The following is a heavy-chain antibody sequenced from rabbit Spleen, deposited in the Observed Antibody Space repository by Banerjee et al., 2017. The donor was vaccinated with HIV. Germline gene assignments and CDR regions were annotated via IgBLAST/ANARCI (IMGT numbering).Heavy chain of an antibody. CDR1: GFSFSSSDY. CDR3: VRDKASISGDYGPYYFNL. J-gene: IGHJ4*01. Sequence: QSLEESGGGLVQPEGSLALTCKASGFSFSSSDYMCWVRQAPGKGLEWIGYIDPVFGSTYHASWVNGRFTISSHNAQNTLYLQLNSLTAADTATYFCVRDKASISGDYGPYYFNLWGPGTLVTVS. V-gene: IGHV1S7*01. D-gene: IGHD1-1*01. CDR2: IDPVFGST.